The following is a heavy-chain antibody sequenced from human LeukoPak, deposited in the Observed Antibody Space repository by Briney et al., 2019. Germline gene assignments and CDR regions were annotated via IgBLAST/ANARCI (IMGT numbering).Heavy chain of an antibody. J-gene: IGHJ3*02. CDR1: GFTFSSYA. Sequence: GGSLRLSCAASGFTFSSYAMHWVRQAPGKGLXXXXXXXXXGSNKYYADSVKGRFTISRDNSKNTLYLQMNSLRAEDTAVYYCARDFDYYDTRFALGQESAFDIWGQGTMVTVSS. CDR2: XXXXGSNK. D-gene: IGHD3-22*01. CDR3: ARDFDYYDTRFALGQESAFDI. V-gene: IGHV3-30-3*01.